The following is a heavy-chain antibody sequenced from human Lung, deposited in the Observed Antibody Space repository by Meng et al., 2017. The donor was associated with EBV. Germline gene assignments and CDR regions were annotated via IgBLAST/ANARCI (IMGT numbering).Heavy chain of an antibody. D-gene: IGHD2-2*03. CDR1: GFTFSSYG. CDR3: APLSMDGVLH. V-gene: IGHV3-30*03. J-gene: IGHJ4*02. CDR2: ISYDGSNK. Sequence: VQLVESGGGVVRPGRSLRLSFAASGFTFSSYGMHWVRQAPGKGVEWVAVISYDGSNKYYADSVKGRFTISRDNSKNTLYLQMNSLRAEDTAGYYCAPLSMDGVLHWGQGTLVTVSS.